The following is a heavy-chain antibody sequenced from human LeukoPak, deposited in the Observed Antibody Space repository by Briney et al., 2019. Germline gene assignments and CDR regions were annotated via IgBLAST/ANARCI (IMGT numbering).Heavy chain of an antibody. CDR3: ASSDFDY. V-gene: IGHV3-74*01. CDR2: INNDGSST. J-gene: IGHJ4*02. CDR1: VFIFSSYW. Sequence: GGSLRLSCAASVFIFSSYWMHWVRQAPGKGLVWVSRINNDGSSTTYADSVKGRFTISRDNAKNTLYLQMNSLRAEDTAVYYCASSDFDYWGQGTLVTVSS.